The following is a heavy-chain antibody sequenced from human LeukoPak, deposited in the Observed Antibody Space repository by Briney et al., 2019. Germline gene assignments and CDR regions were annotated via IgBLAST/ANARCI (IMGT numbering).Heavy chain of an antibody. CDR2: INHSGST. D-gene: IGHD2-2*01. V-gene: IGHV4-34*01. CDR3: ARGGFVVVPAAMGNWFDP. CDR1: GRSLSGYY. J-gene: IGHJ5*02. Sequence: SETLSLTCAVYGRSLSGYYWSWIRQPPGKGLEWIGEINHSGSTNYNPSLKSRVTISVDTSKNQFSLKLSSVTAADTAVYYCARGGFVVVPAAMGNWFDPWGQGTLVTVSS.